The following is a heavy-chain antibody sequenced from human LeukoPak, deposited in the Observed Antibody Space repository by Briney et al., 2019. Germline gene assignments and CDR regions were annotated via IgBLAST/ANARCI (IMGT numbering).Heavy chain of an antibody. CDR1: GLTFGDYA. J-gene: IGHJ6*02. D-gene: IGHD3-10*01. CDR3: SRSDYYGSGSYHQYYYGMDV. CDR2: IRSKPYGGTT. V-gene: IGHV3-49*04. Sequence: GGSLRLSCTGSGLTFGDYALTWVRQAPGKGLEWVGFIRSKPYGGTTEYAASVRGRFTISRDDSKSIAYLQMNSLKTEDSAVYYCSRSDYYGSGSYHQYYYGMDVWGQGTTVTVSS.